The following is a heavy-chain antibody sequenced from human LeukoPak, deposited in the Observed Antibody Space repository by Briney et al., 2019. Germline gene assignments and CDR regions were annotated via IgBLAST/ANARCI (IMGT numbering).Heavy chain of an antibody. J-gene: IGHJ4*02. CDR3: AKATLRTTVVKGVLDY. D-gene: IGHD4-23*01. CDR1: GFTLSTYA. Sequence: GGSLRLSCAASGFTLSTYAMSWVRQTPGKGLEWVAATSSSDAGTYHADSVRGRFTISRDNSKNTLYLQMNSLRAEDTAVYYCAKATLRTTVVKGVLDYWGQGTLVTVSS. V-gene: IGHV3-23*01. CDR2: TSSSDAGT.